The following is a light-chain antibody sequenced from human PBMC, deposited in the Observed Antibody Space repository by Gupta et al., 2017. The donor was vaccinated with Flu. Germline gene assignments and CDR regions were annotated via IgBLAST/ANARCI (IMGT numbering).Light chain of an antibody. CDR1: QSVSSY. Sequence: EIVLTQSPATLSLSPGERATLSCRASQSVSSYLAWYQQKPGQAPRLLIYDASNRATGIPARFSGSGSGTDFTLTITSLEPEDFAVYYCHQRTNGPRNTFGQGTRLEIK. CDR3: HQRTNGPRNT. V-gene: IGKV3-11*01. CDR2: DAS. J-gene: IGKJ5*01.